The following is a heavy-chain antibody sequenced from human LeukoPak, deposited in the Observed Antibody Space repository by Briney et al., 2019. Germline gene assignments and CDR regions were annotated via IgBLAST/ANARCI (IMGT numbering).Heavy chain of an antibody. CDR2: IYYSGCT. J-gene: IGHJ6*02. CDR1: GGSICSGGYY. V-gene: IGHV4-31*03. CDR3: ARDEVIAAAGTLYYYCGMDG. D-gene: IGHD6-13*01. Sequence: PSETLSLTCTVSGGSICSGGYYWRWIRQHPGKGLEWIAYIYYSGCTYYIPSLNTRVTISLDTSNYQFSLKLSSVPAADTAVYYCARDEVIAAAGTLYYYCGMDGWGQGTTVTVSS.